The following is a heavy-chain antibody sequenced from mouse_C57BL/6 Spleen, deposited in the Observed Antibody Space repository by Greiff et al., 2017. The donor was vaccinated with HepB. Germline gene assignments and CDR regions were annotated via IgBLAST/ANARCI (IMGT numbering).Heavy chain of an antibody. D-gene: IGHD2-4*01. CDR2: IYPRSGNT. V-gene: IGHV1-81*01. Sequence: VKLQESGAELARPGASVKLSCKASGYTFTSYGISWVKQRTGQGLEWIGEIYPRSGNTYYNEKFKGKATLTADKSSSTAYMELRSLTSEDSAVYFCARCDYDEDYAMDYWGQGTSVTVSS. J-gene: IGHJ4*01. CDR1: GYTFTSYG. CDR3: ARCDYDEDYAMDY.